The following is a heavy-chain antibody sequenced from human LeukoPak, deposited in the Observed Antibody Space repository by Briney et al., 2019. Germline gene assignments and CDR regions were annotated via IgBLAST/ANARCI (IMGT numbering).Heavy chain of an antibody. V-gene: IGHV4-34*01. CDR3: ARGRYYFDDSDAYFY. CDR2: FNHDGST. CDR1: GGSFSGYY. J-gene: IGHJ4*02. D-gene: IGHD3-16*01. Sequence: PSETLSLTCAVYGGSFSGYYWSYIRQSPGKGLEWIGEFNHDGSTNYNPSLKSRVTMSVDTSKNQFSLKLRSVTAADTAVYYCARGRYYFDDSDAYFYWGQGTLVTVSS.